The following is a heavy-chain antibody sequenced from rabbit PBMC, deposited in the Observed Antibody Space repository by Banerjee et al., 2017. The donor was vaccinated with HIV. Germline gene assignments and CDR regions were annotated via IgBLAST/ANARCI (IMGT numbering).Heavy chain of an antibody. Sequence: QSLEESGGDLVKPGASLTLTCTASGFSFSSSYWICWVRQAPGKGLEWIACIYAGSSGSTYYASWAKGRFTISKTSSTTVTLQMTSLTVADTATYFCARRYADYVYATYYYGMDLWGPGTLVTVS. D-gene: IGHD6-1*01. V-gene: IGHV1S40*01. CDR3: ARRYADYVYATYYYGMDL. J-gene: IGHJ6*01. CDR2: IYAGSSGST. CDR1: GFSFSSSYW.